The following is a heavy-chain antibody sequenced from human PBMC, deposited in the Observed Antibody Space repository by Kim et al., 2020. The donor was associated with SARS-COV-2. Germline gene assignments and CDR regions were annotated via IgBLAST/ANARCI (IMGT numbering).Heavy chain of an antibody. V-gene: IGHV3-30*04. D-gene: IGHD6-19*01. Sequence: GSLRLSCAASGFSFSSHSIHWVRQAPVKGLEWVAVILYDEKTKYYADSVRGRFTISRDNSQNTVSLQMSSLGTDDTGVYYCARDRRGKQWLGADWGQGT. CDR3: ARDRRGKQWLGAD. CDR1: GFSFSSHS. J-gene: IGHJ4*02. CDR2: ILYDEKTK.